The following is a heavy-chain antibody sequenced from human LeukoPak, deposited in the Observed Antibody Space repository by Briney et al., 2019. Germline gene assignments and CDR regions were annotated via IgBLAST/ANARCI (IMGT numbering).Heavy chain of an antibody. CDR1: GGTFSSYA. CDR2: IIPIFGTA. J-gene: IGHJ4*02. V-gene: IGHV1-69*13. CDR3: AREYLGGHDFWSGYSDY. Sequence: GASVKVSCKALGGTFSSYAISWVREAPGQGLEWMGGIIPIFGTANYAQKFQGRVTITADESTSTAYMELSSLRSEDTAVYYCAREYLGGHDFWSGYSDYWGQGTLVTVSS. D-gene: IGHD3-3*01.